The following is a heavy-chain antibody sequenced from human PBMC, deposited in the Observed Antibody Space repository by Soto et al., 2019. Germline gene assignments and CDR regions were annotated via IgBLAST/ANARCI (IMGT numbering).Heavy chain of an antibody. V-gene: IGHV1-69*13. J-gene: IGHJ6*02. CDR3: ARGPYSSKISYYYGMDV. Sequence: ASVKVSCKTSGGTFSSYAISWVRQAPGQGLEWMGGIIPIFGTANYAQKFQGRVTITADESTSTAYMELSSLRSEDTAVYYCARGPYSSKISYYYGMDVWGQGTTVAVSS. D-gene: IGHD6-13*01. CDR1: GGTFSSYA. CDR2: IIPIFGTA.